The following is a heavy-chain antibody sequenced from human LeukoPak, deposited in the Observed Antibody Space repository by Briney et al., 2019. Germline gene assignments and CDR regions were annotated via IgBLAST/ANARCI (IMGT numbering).Heavy chain of an antibody. CDR2: IYNSGST. V-gene: IGHV4-39*07. J-gene: IGHJ4*02. D-gene: IGHD3-3*01. Sequence: SETLSLTCTVSGGSISSSSHYWGWIRQPPGKGLEWIGNIYNSGSTYYNPSLKSRVTISVDTSKNQFSLKLSSVTAADTAVYYCARGSLAIFGVVIIGGSFDYWGQGTLVTVSS. CDR1: GGSISSSSHY. CDR3: ARGSLAIFGVVIIGGSFDY.